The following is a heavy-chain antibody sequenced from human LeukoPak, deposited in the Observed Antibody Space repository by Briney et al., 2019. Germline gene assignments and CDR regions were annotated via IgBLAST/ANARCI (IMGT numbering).Heavy chain of an antibody. J-gene: IGHJ6*04. V-gene: IGHV4-34*01. CDR3: AAQVGIAAAGTPSV. D-gene: IGHD6-13*01. Sequence: SETLSLTCAVYGGSFSGYYWSWIRQPPGKGLEWIGEINHSGSTNYNPSLKSRVIISVDTSKNQYPLKLSSVTAADTAVYYCAAQVGIAAAGTPSVWGKGTTVTVSS. CDR1: GGSFSGYY. CDR2: INHSGST.